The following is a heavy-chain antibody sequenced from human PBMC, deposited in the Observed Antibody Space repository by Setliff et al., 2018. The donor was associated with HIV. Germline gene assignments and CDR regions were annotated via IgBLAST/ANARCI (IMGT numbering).Heavy chain of an antibody. D-gene: IGHD1-26*01. CDR3: ARYRSKLDWFDP. CDR1: GGSISSSSYF. V-gene: IGHV4-39*01. Sequence: PSETLSLTCTVSGGSISSSSYFWGWIRQPPGKGLEWIGSIYYSGRTYYTPSLKSRVSISVDTSKNQFSLKLRSVTAADTAVYYCARYRSKLDWFDPWGQGTLVTVSS. CDR2: IYYSGRT. J-gene: IGHJ5*02.